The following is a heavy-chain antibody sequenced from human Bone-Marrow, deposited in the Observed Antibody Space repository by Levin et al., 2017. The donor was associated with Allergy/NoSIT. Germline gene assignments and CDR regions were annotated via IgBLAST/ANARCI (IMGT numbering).Heavy chain of an antibody. D-gene: IGHD4-17*01. V-gene: IGHV1-3*01. Sequence: GESLKISCKASGYTFTSYAMHWVRQAPGQRLEWMGWINAGNGNTKYSQKFQGRVTITRDTSASTAYMELSSLRSEDTAVYYCARPLTTVTSAGGYWGQGTLVTVSS. CDR1: GYTFTSYA. CDR3: ARPLTTVTSAGGY. J-gene: IGHJ4*02. CDR2: INAGNGNT.